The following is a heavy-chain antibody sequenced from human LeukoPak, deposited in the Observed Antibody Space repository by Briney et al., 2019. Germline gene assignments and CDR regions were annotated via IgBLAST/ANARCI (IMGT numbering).Heavy chain of an antibody. CDR3: ARDWPYYYDCSAYYNAFDI. V-gene: IGHV4-31*03. CDR2: ISYSGNT. D-gene: IGHD3-22*01. CDR1: DVSISSVGYY. J-gene: IGHJ3*02. Sequence: SQTLSLTCTVSDVSISSVGYYWSWIRQYPGKGLEWIGYISYSGNTYYNPSLKSRVSISVDTSKTQFSLNLSSVTAADTALYYCARDWPYYYDCSAYYNAFDIWGQGTMVTVSS.